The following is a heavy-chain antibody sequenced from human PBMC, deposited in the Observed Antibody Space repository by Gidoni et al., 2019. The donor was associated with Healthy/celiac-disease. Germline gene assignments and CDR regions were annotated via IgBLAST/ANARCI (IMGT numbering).Heavy chain of an antibody. V-gene: IGHV3-21*01. CDR1: GFTFSSYS. CDR3: ARATVTRAPFDY. CDR2: ISSSSSYI. J-gene: IGHJ4*02. D-gene: IGHD4-17*01. Sequence: EVQLVESGGGLVKPGGSLRLSCAASGFTFSSYSMNWVRQAPGKGLEWVSSISSSSSYIYYADSVKGRFTISRDNAKNSLYLQMNSLRAEDTAVYYCARATVTRAPFDYWGQGTLVTVSS.